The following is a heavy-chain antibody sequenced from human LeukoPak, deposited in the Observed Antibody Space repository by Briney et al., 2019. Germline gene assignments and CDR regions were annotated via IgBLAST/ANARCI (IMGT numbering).Heavy chain of an antibody. Sequence: ASVKVSCKASGYMFTSYGISWVRQAPGQGLEWMGWISAYNGNTNYAQSLQGRVTMTTDTSTSTAYMELRSLRSDDTAVYYCAKLPGSSAYSAVDYWGQGTLVTVSS. D-gene: IGHD3-22*01. V-gene: IGHV1-18*01. J-gene: IGHJ4*02. CDR3: AKLPGSSAYSAVDY. CDR2: ISAYNGNT. CDR1: GYMFTSYG.